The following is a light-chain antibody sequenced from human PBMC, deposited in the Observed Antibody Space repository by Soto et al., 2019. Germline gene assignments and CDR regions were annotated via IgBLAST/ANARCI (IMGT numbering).Light chain of an antibody. V-gene: IGLV2-14*01. CDR2: EVV. CDR1: SSDVGYYNY. J-gene: IGLJ1*01. CDR3: SSYAAGSIYV. Sequence: QSALTQPASVSGSPGQSITISCTGTSSDVGYYNYVSWFQQHPGKAPKLMIYEVVNRPSGVSIRFSGSKSGDTASLTITGLQAEDEADYYCSSYAAGSIYVFGNGTKVT.